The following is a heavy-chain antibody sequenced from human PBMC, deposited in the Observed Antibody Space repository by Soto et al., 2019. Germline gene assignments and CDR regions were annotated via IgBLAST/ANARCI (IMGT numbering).Heavy chain of an antibody. CDR3: ARQGPDIVVVPAAIEEGWFDP. CDR1: GFTFSSYW. V-gene: IGHV3-7*05. Sequence: GGSLRLSCAASGFTFSSYWMSWVRQAPGKGLEWVANIKQDGSEKYYVDSVKGRFTISRDNAKNSLYLQMNSLRAEDTAVYYCARQGPDIVVVPAAIEEGWFDPWGQGTLVTVSS. CDR2: IKQDGSEK. J-gene: IGHJ5*02. D-gene: IGHD2-2*01.